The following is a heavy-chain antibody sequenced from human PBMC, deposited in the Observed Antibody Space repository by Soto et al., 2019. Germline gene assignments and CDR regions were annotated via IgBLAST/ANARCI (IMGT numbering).Heavy chain of an antibody. CDR3: AREGHGRIAAAGGYGNRYYYYGMDV. Sequence: VGSLRLSCAASGFTFDDYTMHWVRQAPGKGLEWVSVIYSGGSTYYADSVKGRFTISRDNSKNTLYLQMNSLRAEDTAVYYCAREGHGRIAAAGGYGNRYYYYGMDVWGQGTTVTVSS. CDR1: GFTFDDYT. CDR2: IYSGGST. D-gene: IGHD6-13*01. V-gene: IGHV3-53*01. J-gene: IGHJ6*02.